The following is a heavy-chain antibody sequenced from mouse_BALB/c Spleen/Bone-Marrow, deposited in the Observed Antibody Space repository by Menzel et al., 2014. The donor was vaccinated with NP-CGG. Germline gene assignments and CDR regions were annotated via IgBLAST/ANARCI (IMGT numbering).Heavy chain of an antibody. Sequence: VQGVESGPELVKPGASVKISCKASGYAFSASWMNWVKRRPGQGLEWIGRIYPGDGDTNYNGKFKGKATLTADKSSSIAYMQLSSLTSVDSAVYFCARSDGYRAMDYWGQGTSVTVSS. CDR1: GYAFSASW. V-gene: IGHV1-82*01. J-gene: IGHJ4*01. CDR3: ARSDGYRAMDY. D-gene: IGHD2-3*01. CDR2: IYPGDGDT.